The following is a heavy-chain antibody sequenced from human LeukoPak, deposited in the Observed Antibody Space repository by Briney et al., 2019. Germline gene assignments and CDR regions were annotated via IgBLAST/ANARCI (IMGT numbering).Heavy chain of an antibody. CDR1: GYTFTSHG. CDR2: ISTYNVNT. CDR3: ARGHFEYYYGSGSYLAGDDY. Sequence: ASVKVSCKASGYTFTSHGITWVRQAPGQGLEWMGWISTYNVNTNYALKLQGRVTMTTDTSTSTAYMELRSLRSDDTAVYYCARGHFEYYYGSGSYLAGDDYWGQGTLVTVSS. J-gene: IGHJ4*02. V-gene: IGHV1-18*04. D-gene: IGHD3-10*01.